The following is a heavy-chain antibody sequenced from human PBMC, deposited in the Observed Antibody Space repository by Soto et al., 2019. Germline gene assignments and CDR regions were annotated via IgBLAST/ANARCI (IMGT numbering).Heavy chain of an antibody. Sequence: GESLKISCKGSGYSFTSYWISWVRQMPGKGLEWMGRIDPSDSYTNYSPSFQGHVTISADKSISTAYLQWSSLKASDTAMYYCARHSPFMTTTAYYFDYWGQGTLVTVSS. J-gene: IGHJ4*02. D-gene: IGHD4-4*01. CDR2: IDPSDSYT. CDR1: GYSFTSYW. CDR3: ARHSPFMTTTAYYFDY. V-gene: IGHV5-10-1*01.